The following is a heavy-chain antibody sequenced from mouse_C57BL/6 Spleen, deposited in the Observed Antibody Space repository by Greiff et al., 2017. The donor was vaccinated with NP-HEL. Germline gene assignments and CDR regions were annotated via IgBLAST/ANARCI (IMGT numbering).Heavy chain of an antibody. CDR3: AKEIYYYGSSYEAMDY. CDR2: IWRGGST. Sequence: QVQLKESGPGLVQPSQSLSITCTVSGFSLTSYGVHWVRQSPGKGLEWLGVIWRGGSTDYNAAFMSRLSITKDNSKSQVFFKMNSLQADDTAIYYCAKEIYYYGSSYEAMDYWGQGTSVTVSS. CDR1: GFSLTSYG. V-gene: IGHV2-5*01. J-gene: IGHJ4*01. D-gene: IGHD1-1*01.